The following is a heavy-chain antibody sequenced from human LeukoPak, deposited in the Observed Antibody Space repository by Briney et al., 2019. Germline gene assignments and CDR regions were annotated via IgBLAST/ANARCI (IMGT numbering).Heavy chain of an antibody. CDR1: GFTFSSYG. V-gene: IGHV3-30*18. CDR3: AKARVRGVMGFDY. Sequence: PGGSLRLSCAASGFTFSSYGMHWVRQAPGKGLEWVAVISYDGSNKYYADSVKGRFTISRDNSKNTLYLQMNSLRAEDTAVYYCAKARVRGVMGFDYWGQGTLVTVSS. D-gene: IGHD3-10*01. CDR2: ISYDGSNK. J-gene: IGHJ4*02.